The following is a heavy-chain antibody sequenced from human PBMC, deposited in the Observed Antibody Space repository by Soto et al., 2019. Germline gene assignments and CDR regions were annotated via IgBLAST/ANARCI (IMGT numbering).Heavy chain of an antibody. CDR3: AKRGGVVGGSEHPFFEY. CDR2: ISFDGKNR. CDR1: GFIFSNYG. V-gene: IGHV3-30*18. D-gene: IGHD2-15*01. J-gene: IGHJ4*02. Sequence: QVQLVESGGGVFQLGKSLSLSCAASGFIFSNYGMHWVRQPPGKGLGGVALISFDGKNRNYADSVKGRFTIYRDNPKNTLYLEMNSLRPEDTAFYYCAKRGGVVGGSEHPFFEYWGQGTLVTVSS.